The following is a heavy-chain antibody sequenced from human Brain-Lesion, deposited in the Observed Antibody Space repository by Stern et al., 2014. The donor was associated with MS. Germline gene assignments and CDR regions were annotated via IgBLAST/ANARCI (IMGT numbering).Heavy chain of an antibody. D-gene: IGHD1-26*01. CDR3: ATLSPGAGGNYYRHFDY. CDR1: GYTLTELS. V-gene: IGHV1-24*01. J-gene: IGHJ4*02. CDR2: FDPEDGET. Sequence: VQLVQSGAEVQKPGASVKVSCKVSGYTLTELSMHWVRQAPRQGLEWMGGFDPEDGETIYAQKFQGRVTMTEDTSTDTAYMELSSLRSEDTAVYYCATLSPGAGGNYYRHFDYWGQGTLVTVSS.